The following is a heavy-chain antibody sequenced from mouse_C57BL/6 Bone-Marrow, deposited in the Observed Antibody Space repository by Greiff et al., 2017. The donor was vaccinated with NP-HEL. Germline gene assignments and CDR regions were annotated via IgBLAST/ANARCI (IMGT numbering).Heavy chain of an antibody. V-gene: IGHV1-64*01. CDR2: IHPNSGST. Sequence: QVQLQQPGAELVKPGASVKLSCKASGYTFTSYWMHWVKQRPGQGLEWIGMIHPNSGSTNYNEKFKSKATLTVDKSSSTAYMQLSSLTSEDSAVYYCARKGPYYYDYDGRLDYWGQGTTLTVSS. D-gene: IGHD2-4*01. J-gene: IGHJ2*01. CDR3: ARKGPYYYDYDGRLDY. CDR1: GYTFTSYW.